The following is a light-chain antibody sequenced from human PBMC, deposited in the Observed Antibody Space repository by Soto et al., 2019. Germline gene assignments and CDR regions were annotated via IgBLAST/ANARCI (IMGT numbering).Light chain of an antibody. V-gene: IGKV1-39*01. Sequence: NKMNQSAAALSSKDRDTVTLTCRASQSVDNYLKWYQQKPGKAPGLLIYAASTLQSGVPSRFSASGSGTDFTLTISSLQPEDFATYYCQQDLRPPLTFGPGTKLDIK. CDR2: AAS. J-gene: IGKJ3*01. CDR3: QQDLRPPLT. CDR1: QSVDNY.